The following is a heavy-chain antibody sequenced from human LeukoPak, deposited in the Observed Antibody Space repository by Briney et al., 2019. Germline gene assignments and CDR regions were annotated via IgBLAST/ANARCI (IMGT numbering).Heavy chain of an antibody. Sequence: GGSLRLSCAASGFTFSSYGMHWVRQAPGKGLEWVSYISSSGSTIYYADSVKGRFTISRDNAKNSLYLQMNSLRAEDTAVYYCARDWSYYGSGSYYYDAFDIWGQGTMVTVSS. V-gene: IGHV3-48*04. CDR3: ARDWSYYGSGSYYYDAFDI. CDR2: ISSSGSTI. D-gene: IGHD3-10*01. J-gene: IGHJ3*02. CDR1: GFTFSSYG.